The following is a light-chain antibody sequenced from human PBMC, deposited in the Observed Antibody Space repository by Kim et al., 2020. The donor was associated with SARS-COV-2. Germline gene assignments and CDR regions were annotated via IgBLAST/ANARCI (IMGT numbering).Light chain of an antibody. J-gene: IGKJ5*01. CDR2: WAS. CDR1: QSVLYNFNNKNY. Sequence: DIVMTQSPDSLAVSLGERATINCKSSQSVLYNFNNKNYLAWYQQKPGQPPKLLIYWASTRESGVPDRFSGSGSGTDFTLTITSLQIEDVAVYYCQQYFGTPMSITFGQGTRLEIK. CDR3: QQYFGTPMSIT. V-gene: IGKV4-1*01.